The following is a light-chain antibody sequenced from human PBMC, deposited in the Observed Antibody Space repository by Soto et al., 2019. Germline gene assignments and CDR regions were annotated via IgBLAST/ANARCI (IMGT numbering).Light chain of an antibody. V-gene: IGKV3-20*01. CDR3: QQYGSSPRT. Sequence: EIVLTQSPVTLSLSPGERATPSCRASQSVSSGYLAWYQQKPGQAPRLLTYGASSRATGIPDRFSGSGSGTDFTLTISRLEPEDFAVYYCQQYGSSPRTFGQGTKVDIK. CDR2: GAS. J-gene: IGKJ1*01. CDR1: QSVSSGY.